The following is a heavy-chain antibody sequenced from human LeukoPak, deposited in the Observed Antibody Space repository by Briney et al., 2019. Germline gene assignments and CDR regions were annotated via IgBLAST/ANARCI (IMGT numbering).Heavy chain of an antibody. Sequence: GGSLRLSCAASGFTVSSNYMSWVRQAPGKGLEWVSVIYSGGSTYYADSVKGRFTISGDNSKNTLYLQMNSLRAEDTAVYYCAGTAYSSSTDYWGQGTLVTVSS. CDR2: IYSGGST. D-gene: IGHD6-13*01. CDR3: AGTAYSSSTDY. V-gene: IGHV3-53*01. CDR1: GFTVSSNY. J-gene: IGHJ4*02.